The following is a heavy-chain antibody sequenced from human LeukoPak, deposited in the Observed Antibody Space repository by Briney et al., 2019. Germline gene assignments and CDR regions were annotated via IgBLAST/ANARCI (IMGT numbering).Heavy chain of an antibody. Sequence: SETLSLTCTVSGGSISSYYWSWIRQPPGKGLEWIGYIYYSGSTNYNPSLKSRVTMSVDTFKNQFSLKLSSVTAADTAVYYCARQGVDAFDIWGQGTMVTVSS. CDR2: IYYSGST. CDR3: ARQGVDAFDI. D-gene: IGHD3-10*01. V-gene: IGHV4-59*08. J-gene: IGHJ3*02. CDR1: GGSISSYY.